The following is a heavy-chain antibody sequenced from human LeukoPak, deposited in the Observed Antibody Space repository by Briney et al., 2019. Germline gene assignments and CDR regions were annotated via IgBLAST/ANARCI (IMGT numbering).Heavy chain of an antibody. Sequence: GSSVKVSCKASGGTFSSYAISWVRQAPGQGLEWMGGIIPIFGTANYAQKFQGRVTITTDESTSTAYMELSSLRSEDTAVYYCARAVNSQYCSSTSCSRGLFDPWGQGTLVTVSS. CDR1: GGTFSSYA. CDR2: IIPIFGTA. D-gene: IGHD2-2*01. CDR3: ARAVNSQYCSSTSCSRGLFDP. V-gene: IGHV1-69*05. J-gene: IGHJ5*02.